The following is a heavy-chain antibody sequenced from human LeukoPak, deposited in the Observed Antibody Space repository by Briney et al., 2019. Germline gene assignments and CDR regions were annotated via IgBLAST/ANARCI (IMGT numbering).Heavy chain of an antibody. CDR2: IDSPGSST. D-gene: IGHD3-10*01. CDR1: GFSFSSYW. V-gene: IGHV3-74*01. Sequence: PGGSLRLSCAASGFSFSSYWMSWVRQAPGKGLVWVSRIDSPGSSTSYADSVKGRFTISRDNAKNTLYLQMNSLRAEDTAVYYCSRDRRYGGMDVWGQGTTVTVSS. CDR3: SRDRRYGGMDV. J-gene: IGHJ6*02.